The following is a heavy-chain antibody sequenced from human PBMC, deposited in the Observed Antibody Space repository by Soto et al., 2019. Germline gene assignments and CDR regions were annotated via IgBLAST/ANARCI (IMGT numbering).Heavy chain of an antibody. Sequence: GASVKVSCKASGYTFTSYYMHWVRQAPGQGLEWMGIINPSGGSTSYAQKFQGRVTMTRDTSTSTVYMELSSLRSEDTAVYYCYARTYSNVTTYYYYDDMDVWGRGTTVTVSS. CDR2: INPSGGST. J-gene: IGHJ6*02. CDR1: GYTFTSYY. D-gene: IGHD1-26*01. CDR3: YARTYSNVTTYYYYDDMDV. V-gene: IGHV1-46*01.